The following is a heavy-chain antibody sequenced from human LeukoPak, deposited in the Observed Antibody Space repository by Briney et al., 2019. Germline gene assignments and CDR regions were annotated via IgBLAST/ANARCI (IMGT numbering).Heavy chain of an antibody. CDR3: ARRRGGYGDPGMDV. Sequence: SETLSLTCTVSGGSISSGGYYWSWIRQHPGKGLEWIGYIYYSGSTYYNPSLKSRVTISVDTSKNQFSLKLSPVTAADTAVYYCARRRGGYGDPGMDVWGKGTTVTVSS. V-gene: IGHV4-31*03. J-gene: IGHJ6*04. D-gene: IGHD4-17*01. CDR1: GGSISSGGYY. CDR2: IYYSGST.